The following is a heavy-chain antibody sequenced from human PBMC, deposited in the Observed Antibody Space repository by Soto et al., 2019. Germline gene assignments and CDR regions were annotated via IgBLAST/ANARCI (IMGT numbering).Heavy chain of an antibody. J-gene: IGHJ4*02. V-gene: IGHV4-31*03. CDR1: GGSISSGGYY. CDR2: IYYSGST. D-gene: IGHD5-18*01. Sequence: SETLSLTCTVSGGSISSGGYYWSWIRQHPGKGLGWIGYIYYSGSTYYNPSLKSRVTISVDTSKNQFSLKLSSVTAADTAVYYCARVYSYGEYYFDYWGQGTLVTVSS. CDR3: ARVYSYGEYYFDY.